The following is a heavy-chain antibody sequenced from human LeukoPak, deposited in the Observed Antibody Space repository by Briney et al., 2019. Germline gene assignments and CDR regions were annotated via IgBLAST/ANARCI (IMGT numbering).Heavy chain of an antibody. D-gene: IGHD3-10*01. CDR1: GFTFSSHW. CDR3: VKGSRSRSPIYGIDV. J-gene: IGHJ6*02. Sequence: GGSLRLSCAASGFTFSSHWMYWVRQAPGKGLEYVSVISSNGGSTYYADSVKGRFTISRDNSKNTLYLQLSSLRPEDTAIYYCVKGSRSRSPIYGIDVWGQGTTVTVSS. V-gene: IGHV3-64D*09. CDR2: ISSNGGST.